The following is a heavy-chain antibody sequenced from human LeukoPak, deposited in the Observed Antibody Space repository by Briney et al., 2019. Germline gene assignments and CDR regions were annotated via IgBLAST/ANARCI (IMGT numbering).Heavy chain of an antibody. Sequence: KPSETLSLTCAVSGYSISSGYYWGWIRQPPGKGLEWIGSIYHSGSTYYNPSLKSRVTISVDTSKSQFSLKLSSVTAADTAVYYCARDYPQFDPWGQGTLVTVSS. CDR2: IYHSGST. CDR1: GYSISSGYY. V-gene: IGHV4-38-2*02. CDR3: ARDYPQFDP. J-gene: IGHJ5*02.